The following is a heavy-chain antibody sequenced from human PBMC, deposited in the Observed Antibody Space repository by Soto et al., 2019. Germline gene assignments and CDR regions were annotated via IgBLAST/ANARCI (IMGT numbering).Heavy chain of an antibody. D-gene: IGHD3-3*01. CDR3: AKSYDFWNGYSSSFFDF. CDR2: VSGSGDST. Sequence: EVQMLVSGGGLVQPGGSLRLSCAVSGFSFSNFGMAWVRQAPGKGLEWVASVSGSGDSTNYADAVKGRFTISRDNPKNMLYLQVHSLRAEDTAVYYCAKSYDFWNGYSSSFFDFWCQVTLVTVSS. J-gene: IGHJ4*02. CDR1: GFSFSNFG. V-gene: IGHV3-23*01.